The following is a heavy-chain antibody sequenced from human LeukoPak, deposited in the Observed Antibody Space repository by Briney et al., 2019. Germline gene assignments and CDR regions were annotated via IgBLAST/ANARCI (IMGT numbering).Heavy chain of an antibody. CDR3: ARGYPRGVRYTTFDY. CDR1: GFTFSSYA. Sequence: PGGSLRLSCAASGFTFSSYAMSWVRQAPGKGLEWVSVIYSGGSTYYADSVKGRFTISRDNSKNTLYLQMNSLRAEDTAVYYCARGYPRGVRYTTFDYWGQGTLVTVSS. J-gene: IGHJ4*02. CDR2: IYSGGST. V-gene: IGHV3-53*01. D-gene: IGHD3-9*01.